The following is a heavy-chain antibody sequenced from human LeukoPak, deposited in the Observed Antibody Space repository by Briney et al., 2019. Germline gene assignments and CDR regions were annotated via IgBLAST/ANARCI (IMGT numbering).Heavy chain of an antibody. J-gene: IGHJ4*02. V-gene: IGHV3-30*18. CDR3: AKDNEDY. D-gene: IGHD2-8*01. CDR2: ISYDGSNK. Sequence: PGRSLRLSCAASGFTFSSYGMHWVRQAPGKGLEWVAIISYDGSNKYYADSVKGRFTISRDNSKNTLYLQMNILRAEDTAVYYCAKDNEDYWGQGTLVTVSS. CDR1: GFTFSSYG.